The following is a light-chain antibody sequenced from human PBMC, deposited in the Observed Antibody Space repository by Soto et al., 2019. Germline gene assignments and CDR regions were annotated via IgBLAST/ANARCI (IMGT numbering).Light chain of an antibody. Sequence: IQLTQSPSSLSASVGDRVTITCRASQGISSYLAWYQQKQGKAPKLVIYDASTLQSGVPSRFSASGSGTEFTITISSLQPEDGETYDGQQLNSYPLTFGGGTKVDIK. J-gene: IGKJ4*01. CDR1: QGISSY. V-gene: IGKV1-9*01. CDR3: QQLNSYPLT. CDR2: DAS.